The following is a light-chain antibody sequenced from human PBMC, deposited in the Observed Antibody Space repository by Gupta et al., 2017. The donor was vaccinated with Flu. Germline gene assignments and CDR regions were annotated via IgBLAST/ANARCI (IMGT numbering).Light chain of an antibody. V-gene: IGKV3-15*01. CDR3: QQYNNWPMYT. CDR2: GAS. Sequence: ATLSVSPGERATLSCRASQSVSSNLAWYQQKPGQTPRLLIYGASTRATGIPARFSGSGSGTEFTLTISSLQSEDFAVYYCQQYNNWPMYTCGQGTKLEIK. J-gene: IGKJ2*01. CDR1: QSVSSN.